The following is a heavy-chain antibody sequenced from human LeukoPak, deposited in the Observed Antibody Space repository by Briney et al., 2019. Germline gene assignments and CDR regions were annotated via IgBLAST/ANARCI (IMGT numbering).Heavy chain of an antibody. CDR3: ARAPITIFGVVNAFDI. CDR2: IYYSGST. Sequence: SETLSLTCTVSGGSISSSSYYWGWIRQPPGKGLEWIGSIYYSGSTYYNPSLKSRVTISVDTSKNQFSLKLSSVTAADTAVYYCARAPITIFGVVNAFDIWGQGTMVTVSS. V-gene: IGHV4-39*07. CDR1: GGSISSSSYY. D-gene: IGHD3-3*01. J-gene: IGHJ3*02.